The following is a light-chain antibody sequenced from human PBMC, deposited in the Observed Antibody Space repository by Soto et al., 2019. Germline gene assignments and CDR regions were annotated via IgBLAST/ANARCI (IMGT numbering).Light chain of an antibody. CDR3: QQYKSFSLT. CDR1: QSIDSW. J-gene: IGKJ4*01. CDR2: KTS. V-gene: IGKV1-5*03. Sequence: DIQMTQSPSTLSASVGDRVTITCRASQSIDSWLAWYQQKPGKAPNLLIYKTSKLESGVPSRFSGSGSGTEFSLTISSLQPDDFATYYCQQYKSFSLTFGGGTRVEVK.